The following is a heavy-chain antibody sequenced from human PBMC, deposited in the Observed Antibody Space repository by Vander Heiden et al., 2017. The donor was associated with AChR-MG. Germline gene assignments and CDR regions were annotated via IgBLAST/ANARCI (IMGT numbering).Heavy chain of an antibody. Sequence: EMQLLESGGGLVQPVGSLRLSCAASGFTFSSYAMSWVRQAPGKGLEWVSTISGSGGSTYYADSVKGRFTISRDNSKNTLYLQMNSLRAEDTAVYYCAKDNTGGTYPDYWGQGTLVTVSS. CDR3: AKDNTGGTYPDY. D-gene: IGHD1-26*01. CDR1: GFTFSSYA. J-gene: IGHJ4*02. V-gene: IGHV3-23*01. CDR2: ISGSGGST.